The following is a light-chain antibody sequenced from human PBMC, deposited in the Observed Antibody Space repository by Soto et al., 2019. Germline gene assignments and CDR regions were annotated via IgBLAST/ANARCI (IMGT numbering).Light chain of an antibody. CDR1: QDIRSS. CDR3: QQVNSSPFT. V-gene: IGKV1-9*01. J-gene: IGKJ4*01. Sequence: DIQLTQSPSFLSASVGDRLTITCRASQDIRSSLAWYQQKPGKAPNLLIYTVSTLHSGVPSRFSGSRSGTEFTLTISSLQPEDFATYYCQQVNSSPFTFGGGTKVEI. CDR2: TVS.